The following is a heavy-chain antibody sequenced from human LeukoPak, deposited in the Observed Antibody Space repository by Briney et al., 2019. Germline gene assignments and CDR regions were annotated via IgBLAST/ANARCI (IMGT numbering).Heavy chain of an antibody. CDR2: IYYSGNT. D-gene: IGHD3-9*01. J-gene: IGHJ4*02. V-gene: IGHV4-59*01. CDR1: GGSIGPYY. CDR3: ARSGALTGYLY. Sequence: SETLSLTCTVSGGSIGPYYWSWIRQAPGKGLEWIGYIYYSGNTNYHPSPTSRVTISVDTSKNQFSLNLSSVTAADTAVYYCARSGALTGYLYWGQGTLVTVSS.